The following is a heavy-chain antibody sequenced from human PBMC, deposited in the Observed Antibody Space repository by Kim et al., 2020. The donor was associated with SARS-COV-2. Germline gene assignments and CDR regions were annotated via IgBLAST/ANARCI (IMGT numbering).Heavy chain of an antibody. V-gene: IGHV3-30-3*01. CDR3: ARAALIVVVTRCAFDI. CDR2: ISYDGSNK. J-gene: IGHJ3*02. Sequence: GGSLRLSCAASGFTLSSYAMHWVRQAPGKGLEWVAVISYDGSNKYYADSVKGRFTISRDNSKNTLYLQMNSLRAEDTAVYYCARAALIVVVTRCAFDIWGQGTMVTVSS. CDR1: GFTLSSYA. D-gene: IGHD3-22*01.